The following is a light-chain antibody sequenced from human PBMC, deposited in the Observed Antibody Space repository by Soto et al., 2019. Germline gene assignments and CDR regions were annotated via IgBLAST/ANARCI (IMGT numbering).Light chain of an antibody. V-gene: IGKV3-15*01. CDR2: GAS. Sequence: EIVLTQSPGTLSWCPGGRAALSCRASQSVSGRYLAWYQQKPGQAPRLLIYGASTRATGIPARFSGSGSGTEFTLIISSLKSEDSAVYYCQQYNNWPRTFGQGTKVDIK. CDR1: QSVSGRY. J-gene: IGKJ1*01. CDR3: QQYNNWPRT.